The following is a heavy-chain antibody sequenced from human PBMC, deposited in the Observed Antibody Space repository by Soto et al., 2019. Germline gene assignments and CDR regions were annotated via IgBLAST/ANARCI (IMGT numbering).Heavy chain of an antibody. V-gene: IGHV3-21*01. CDR2: ISSSSSYI. CDR3: AREYCSSTSCYVGFDYYYYYMDV. CDR1: GFTFSSYS. J-gene: IGHJ6*03. D-gene: IGHD2-2*01. Sequence: GGSLRLSCAASGFTFSSYSMNWVRQAPGKGLEWVSSISSSSSYIYYADSVKGRFTISRDNAKNSLYLQMNSLRAEDTAVYYCAREYCSSTSCYVGFDYYYYYMDVWGKGTTVTVSS.